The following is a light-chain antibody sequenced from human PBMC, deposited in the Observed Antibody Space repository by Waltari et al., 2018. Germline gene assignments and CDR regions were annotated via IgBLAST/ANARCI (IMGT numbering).Light chain of an antibody. V-gene: IGLV2-8*01. Sequence: QSALTQPPSASGSPGQSVTIPCTGISSYVSNYNYVSWYQHHPGKAPKPTLYEVTKRPSGIPDRFSGSKSGNTASLTISGLQAEDEASYYCTSYAGSNNVVFGGGTKVTVL. CDR1: SSYVSNYNY. CDR2: EVT. CDR3: TSYAGSNNVV. J-gene: IGLJ2*01.